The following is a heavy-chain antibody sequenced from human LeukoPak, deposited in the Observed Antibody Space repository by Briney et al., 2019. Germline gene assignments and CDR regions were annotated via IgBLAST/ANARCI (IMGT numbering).Heavy chain of an antibody. CDR2: ISSGGSTI. Sequence: PGRSLTLSCTSSGFTLSRFAMHWVRQAPGKGLEWVSYISSGGSTIYYADSVKGRFTISRDNAKNSLYLQMNSLRAEDTAVYYCARVRDGSQDYWGQGTLVTVSS. V-gene: IGHV3-48*03. CDR3: ARVRDGSQDY. CDR1: GFTLSRFA. D-gene: IGHD5-24*01. J-gene: IGHJ4*02.